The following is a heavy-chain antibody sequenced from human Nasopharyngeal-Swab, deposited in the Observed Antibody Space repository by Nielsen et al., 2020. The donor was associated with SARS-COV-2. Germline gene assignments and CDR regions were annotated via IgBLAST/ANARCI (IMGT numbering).Heavy chain of an antibody. CDR3: VRLYDFWSGEPS. CDR2: ISSNGGST. J-gene: IGHJ5*02. D-gene: IGHD3-3*01. Sequence: GEALKISCSASGFTFSSYAMHWVRQAPGKGLEYVSAISSNGGSTYYADSVKGRFTLSRDNSKNTLYLQMSSLRAEDTAVYYCVRLYDFWSGEPSWGQGTLVTVSS. V-gene: IGHV3-64D*08. CDR1: GFTFSSYA.